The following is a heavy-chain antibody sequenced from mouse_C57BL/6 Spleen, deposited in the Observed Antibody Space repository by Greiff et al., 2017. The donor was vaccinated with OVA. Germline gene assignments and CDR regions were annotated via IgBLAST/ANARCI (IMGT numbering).Heavy chain of an antibody. Sequence: VMLVESGAELVKPGASVKISCKASGYAFSSYWMNWVKQRPGKGLEWIGQIYPGDGDTNYNGKFKGKATRTADKSSSTAYMQLSSLTSEDSAVYFCARGGYDAWFAYWGQGTLVTVSA. V-gene: IGHV1-80*01. CDR2: IYPGDGDT. D-gene: IGHD2-2*01. J-gene: IGHJ3*01. CDR1: GYAFSSYW. CDR3: ARGGYDAWFAY.